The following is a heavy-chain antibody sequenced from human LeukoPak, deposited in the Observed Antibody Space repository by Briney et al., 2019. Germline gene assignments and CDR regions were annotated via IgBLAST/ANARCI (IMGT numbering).Heavy chain of an antibody. CDR3: ARAQSLTAPAGTFANS. D-gene: IGHD6-13*01. V-gene: IGHV1-2*02. Sequence: ASVKVSCKASGYTFTGHYIHWVRQAPGQGLEWMGWVNPNSGGTNYAQKFHDRVTMTSDTSISTAYMDLSGLTSDDTALYYCARAQSLTAPAGTFANSWGQGTLVTVSS. CDR1: GYTFTGHY. CDR2: VNPNSGGT. J-gene: IGHJ4*02.